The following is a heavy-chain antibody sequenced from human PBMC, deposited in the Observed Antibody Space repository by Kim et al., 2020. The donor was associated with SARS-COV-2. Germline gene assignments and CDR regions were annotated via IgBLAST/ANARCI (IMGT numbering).Heavy chain of an antibody. D-gene: IGHD6-13*01. CDR3: AKKGITARGQWYFDL. Sequence: GGSLRLSCAASGFTFSSFAMTWVRQAPGKGLEWVSILSDSGGDTFYADSVKGRFTISRDNSKNTLYLQMNSLRAEDTAVDYCAKKGITARGQWYFDLWGRGTLGTVSS. V-gene: IGHV3-23*01. CDR1: GFTFSSFA. J-gene: IGHJ2*01. CDR2: LSDSGGDT.